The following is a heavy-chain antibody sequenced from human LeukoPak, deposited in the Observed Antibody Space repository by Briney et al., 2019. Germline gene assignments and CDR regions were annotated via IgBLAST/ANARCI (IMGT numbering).Heavy chain of an antibody. CDR2: INPDGTTT. CDR3: ARGRVDYFDY. J-gene: IGHJ4*02. Sequence: GGSLRLSCAASGFTFSTYWMHWVRQAPGKGLVWVSRINPDGTTTSYADSVKGRFTISRDNAKNTLYLQMNSLRAEDTAVYYCARGRVDYFDYWGQGTLVTVSS. V-gene: IGHV3-74*01. CDR1: GFTFSTYW.